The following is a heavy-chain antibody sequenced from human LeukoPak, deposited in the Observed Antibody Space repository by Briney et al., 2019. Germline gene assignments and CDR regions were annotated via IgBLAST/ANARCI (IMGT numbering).Heavy chain of an antibody. D-gene: IGHD3-3*01. CDR2: IYYSGST. CDR1: GCSISSHY. V-gene: IGHV4-59*11. Sequence: SETLSLTCTVSGCSISSHYWSWIRQPPGKGLEWIGYIYYSGSTNYNPSLKSRVTISVDTSKNQFSLKLSSVTAADTAVYYCARSPFGVALWFDPWGQGTLVTVSS. CDR3: ARSPFGVALWFDP. J-gene: IGHJ5*02.